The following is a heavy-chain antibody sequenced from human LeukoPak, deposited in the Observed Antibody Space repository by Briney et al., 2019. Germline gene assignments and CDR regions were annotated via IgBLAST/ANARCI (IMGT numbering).Heavy chain of an antibody. CDR2: INHSGST. Sequence: SETLSLTCAVYGGSFSGYYWSWIRQPPGKGLEWIGEINHSGSTNYNPSLKSRVTISVDTSKNQFSLKLSSVTAADTAVYHCARGRYSSGWYKEKYYYYGMDVWGQGTTVTVSS. J-gene: IGHJ6*02. CDR1: GGSFSGYY. D-gene: IGHD6-19*01. CDR3: ARGRYSSGWYKEKYYYYGMDV. V-gene: IGHV4-34*01.